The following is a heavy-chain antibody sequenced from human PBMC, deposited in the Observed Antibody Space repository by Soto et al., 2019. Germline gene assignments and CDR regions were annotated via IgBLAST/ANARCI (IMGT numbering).Heavy chain of an antibody. Sequence: GGSLRLSCAASGFTFSGSAMHWVRQAPGKGLEWVSGISWNSGSIGYADSVKGRFTISRDNAKNSLYLQMNSLRAEDTALYYCAEDTRFSSSWYSGYYYYGMDVWGQGTTVTVSS. J-gene: IGHJ6*02. V-gene: IGHV3-9*01. D-gene: IGHD6-13*01. CDR3: AEDTRFSSSWYSGYYYYGMDV. CDR1: GFTFSGSA. CDR2: ISWNSGSI.